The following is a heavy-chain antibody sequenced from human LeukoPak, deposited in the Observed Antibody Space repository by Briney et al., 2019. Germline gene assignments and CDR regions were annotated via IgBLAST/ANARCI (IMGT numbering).Heavy chain of an antibody. V-gene: IGHV3-48*03. J-gene: IGHJ4*02. CDR3: ARECASGYYSHFDY. CDR2: ISSSGSTI. Sequence: GGSLRLSCAASGFTFSSYEMNWVRQAPGKGLEWVSYISSSGSTIYYADSVKGRFTISRDNAKNSLYLQMNSLRAEDTAVYYCARECASGYYSHFDYWGQGTLVTVSS. CDR1: GFTFSSYE. D-gene: IGHD3-22*01.